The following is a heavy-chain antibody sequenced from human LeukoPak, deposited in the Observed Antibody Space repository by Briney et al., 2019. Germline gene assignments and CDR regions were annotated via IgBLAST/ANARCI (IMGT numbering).Heavy chain of an antibody. D-gene: IGHD3-10*01. CDR1: GGSISSSSHY. CDR3: ASLAGSGKYYYYMDV. J-gene: IGHJ6*03. Sequence: SETLSLTCTVSGGSISSSSHYWGWIRRPPGKGLEWIGSIYYTGSGSTYYNPALKSRVTVSVDTSKNQFSLKMSSVPAADTAVYYCASLAGSGKYYYYMDVWGKGTTVTVSS. V-gene: IGHV4-39*01. CDR2: IYYTGSGST.